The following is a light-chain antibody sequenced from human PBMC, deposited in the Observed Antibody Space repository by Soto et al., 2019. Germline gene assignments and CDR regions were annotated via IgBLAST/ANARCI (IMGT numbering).Light chain of an antibody. J-gene: IGKJ4*01. CDR3: QQRGDWPLT. Sequence: EIVLTQSPATLSLSPGERATLSCRASQSVSGKLAWYQQKVGQAPRLLIYDASNRATGIPARFSASGSGTDFTLTISSLEPEDFAVYYCQQRGDWPLTFGGGTKVDIK. CDR1: QSVSGK. CDR2: DAS. V-gene: IGKV3-11*01.